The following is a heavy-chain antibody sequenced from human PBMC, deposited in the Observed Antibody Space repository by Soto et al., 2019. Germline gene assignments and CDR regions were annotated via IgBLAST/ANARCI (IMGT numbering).Heavy chain of an antibody. CDR2: INPSGGST. D-gene: IGHD5-12*01. J-gene: IGHJ6*02. V-gene: IGHV1-46*03. Sequence: QVQLVQSGAEVKKPGASVKVSCKASGYTFTSYYKHWVRQAPGQGLEWVGIINPSGGSTSYAQKFQGRVTMTRDTSTSTVYMELSSLRSEDTAVYYCARDVATLRETYYYYGMDVWGQGTTVTVSS. CDR1: GYTFTSYY. CDR3: ARDVATLRETYYYYGMDV.